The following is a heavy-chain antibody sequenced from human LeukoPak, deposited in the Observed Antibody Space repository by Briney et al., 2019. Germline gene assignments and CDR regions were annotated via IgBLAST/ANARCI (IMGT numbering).Heavy chain of an antibody. D-gene: IGHD3-16*01. J-gene: IGHJ4*01. V-gene: IGHV3-15*01. CDR1: GFTFSNAW. CDR3: TTGAQYDYVWGSYGDG. Sequence: GGSLRLSCAASGFTFSNAWMSWVRQAPGKGLEWVGRIKSKTDGGTTDYAAPVKGRFTISRDDSKNTLYLQMNSLKTEDTAVYYCTTGAQYDYVWGSYGDGWGQGTLVTVSS. CDR2: IKSKTDGGTT.